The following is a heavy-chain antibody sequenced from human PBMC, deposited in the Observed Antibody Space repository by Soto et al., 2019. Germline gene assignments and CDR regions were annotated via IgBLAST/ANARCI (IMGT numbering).Heavy chain of an antibody. V-gene: IGHV3-11*01. CDR1: GFTFSDYY. CDR3: AREGWLQLLLFDY. D-gene: IGHD5-12*01. CDR2: ISSSGSTI. Sequence: PGGSLRFSCAASGFTFSDYYMSWIRQAPGKGVEWVSYISSSGSTIYYADSVKGRFTISRDNARNSLYLQMNSLRAEDTAVYYCAREGWLQLLLFDYWGQGTLVAVSS. J-gene: IGHJ4*02.